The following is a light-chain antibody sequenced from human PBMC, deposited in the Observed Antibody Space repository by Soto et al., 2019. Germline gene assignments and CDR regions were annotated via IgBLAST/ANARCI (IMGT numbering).Light chain of an antibody. Sequence: DIQMTQSPSSLSASVGDRVTITCQASQDITKYLNWYRQKPGKAPNLLIYDASKLKTGVPSRFSGRGSGTDFTLTISSLQPEDIATYYCQQYDNQPPTFGGGTRVEIK. CDR1: QDITKY. CDR3: QQYDNQPPT. CDR2: DAS. V-gene: IGKV1-33*01. J-gene: IGKJ4*01.